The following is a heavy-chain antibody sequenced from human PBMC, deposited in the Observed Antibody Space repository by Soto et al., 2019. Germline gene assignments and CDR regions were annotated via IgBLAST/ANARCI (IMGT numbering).Heavy chain of an antibody. D-gene: IGHD2-8*01. V-gene: IGHV4-30-4*01. J-gene: IGHJ5*02. Sequence: SETLSLTCTVSGGSISSGDYYWSWIRQPPGKGLEWIGYIYYSGSTYYNPSLKSRVTISVDTSKNQFSLKLSSVTAADTAVYYCARDLPYCTNGVCHWNWFDPWGQGTLVTVSS. CDR2: IYYSGST. CDR1: GGSISSGDYY. CDR3: ARDLPYCTNGVCHWNWFDP.